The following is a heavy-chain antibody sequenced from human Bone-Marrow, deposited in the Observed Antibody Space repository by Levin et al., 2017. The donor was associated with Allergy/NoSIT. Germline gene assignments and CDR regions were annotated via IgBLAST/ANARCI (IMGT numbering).Heavy chain of an antibody. D-gene: IGHD3-9*01. CDR2: ISGSGGST. V-gene: IGHV3-23*01. Sequence: GGSLRLSCAASGFTFSSYAMSWVRQAPGKGLEWVSAISGSGGSTYYADSVKGRFTISRDNSKNTLYLQMNSLRAEDTAVYYCARSTDWPDRNYYYYGMDVWGQGTTVTVSS. J-gene: IGHJ6*02. CDR1: GFTFSSYA. CDR3: ARSTDWPDRNYYYYGMDV.